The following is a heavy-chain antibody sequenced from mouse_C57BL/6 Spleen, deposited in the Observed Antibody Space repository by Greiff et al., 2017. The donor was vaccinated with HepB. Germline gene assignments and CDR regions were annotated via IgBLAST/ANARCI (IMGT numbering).Heavy chain of an antibody. D-gene: IGHD2-14*01. CDR3: ARDGGYVLDY. J-gene: IGHJ2*01. V-gene: IGHV1-26*01. CDR2: INPNNGGT. CDR1: GYTFTDYY. Sequence: EVQLQQSGPELVKPGASVKISCKASGYTFTDYYMNWVKQSHGKSLEWIGDINPNNGGTSYNQKFKGKATLTVDKSSSTAYMELRSLTSEDSAVYYCARDGGYVLDYWGQGTTLTVSS.